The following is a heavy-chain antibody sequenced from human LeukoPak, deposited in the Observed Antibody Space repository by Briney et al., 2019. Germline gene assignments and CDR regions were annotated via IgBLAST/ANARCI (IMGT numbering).Heavy chain of an antibody. Sequence: PGGSLRLSCAASGFTFSSYAMHWVRQAPGKGLEWVAVISYDGSNKYYADSVKGRFTISRDNSKNTLYLQMNSLRAEDTAVYYCARGGDYGDYEGLRFDPWGQGTLVTVSS. D-gene: IGHD4-17*01. V-gene: IGHV3-30*04. J-gene: IGHJ5*02. CDR1: GFTFSSYA. CDR2: ISYDGSNK. CDR3: ARGGDYGDYEGLRFDP.